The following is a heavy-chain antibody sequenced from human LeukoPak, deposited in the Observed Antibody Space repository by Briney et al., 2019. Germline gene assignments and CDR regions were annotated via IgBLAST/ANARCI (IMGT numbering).Heavy chain of an antibody. J-gene: IGHJ6*02. CDR3: ARDRWLRFNYYYYGMDV. CDR2: INPNSGGT. D-gene: IGHD5-12*01. V-gene: IGHV1-2*02. Sequence: ASVKVSCKASGYTFTGYYMHWVRQAPGQGLEWMGWINPNSGGTNYAQKFQGRVTMTRDTSISTAYMELSRLRSDDTAVYYCARDRWLRFNYYYYGMDVWGQGTTVTVSS. CDR1: GYTFTGYY.